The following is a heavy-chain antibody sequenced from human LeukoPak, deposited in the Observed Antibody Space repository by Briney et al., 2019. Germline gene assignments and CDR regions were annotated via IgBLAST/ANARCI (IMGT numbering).Heavy chain of an antibody. CDR2: IIPIFGTA. CDR3: ARNDYGDYALFG. V-gene: IGHV1-69*05. CDR1: GGTFSSYA. Sequence: SVKVSCKASGGTFSSYAISWVRQAPGQGLEWMGGIIPIFGTANYAQKFQGRVTITTDESTSTAYMEPSSLRSKDTAVYYCARNDYGDYALFGWGQGTLVTVSS. D-gene: IGHD4-17*01. J-gene: IGHJ4*02.